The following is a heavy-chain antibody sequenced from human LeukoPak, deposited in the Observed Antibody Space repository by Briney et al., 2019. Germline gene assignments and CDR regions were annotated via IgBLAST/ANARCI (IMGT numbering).Heavy chain of an antibody. CDR3: AKDQYGEAFDI. CDR2: ISTGGTT. V-gene: IGHV3-53*01. D-gene: IGHD4-17*01. J-gene: IGHJ3*02. Sequence: GGSLRLSCAASGFTFNTNYMSWVRQAPGKGLEWVSVISTGGTTYYSDSVTGRVTISRDNSKNTLYLQMNSLRAEDTAVYYCAKDQYGEAFDIWGPGTMVTVSS. CDR1: GFTFNTNY.